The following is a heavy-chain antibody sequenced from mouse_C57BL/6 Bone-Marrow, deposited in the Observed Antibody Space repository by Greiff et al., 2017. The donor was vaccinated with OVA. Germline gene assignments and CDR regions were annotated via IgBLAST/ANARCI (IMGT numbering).Heavy chain of an antibody. CDR2: ILPGSGST. CDR3: ARRNPCYYGNPGVAY. J-gene: IGHJ3*01. Sequence: VQLQQSGAELMKPGASVKLSCKATGYTFTGYWIEWVKQRPGPGLEWIGEILPGSGSTNYNEKFKGKGTFTADTSSNTAYIQLSSLTTEDSAIYYCARRNPCYYGNPGVAYGGQGTLVTVSA. CDR1: GYTFTGYW. V-gene: IGHV1-9*01. D-gene: IGHD1-1*01.